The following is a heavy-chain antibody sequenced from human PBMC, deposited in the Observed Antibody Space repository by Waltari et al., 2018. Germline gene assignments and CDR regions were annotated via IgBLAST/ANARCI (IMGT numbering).Heavy chain of an antibody. J-gene: IGHJ4*02. Sequence: QVQLQQWGAGLLKPSETLSLTCAVYGGSFSGYYWSWIRQPPGKGLEWIGEINHSGSTNYNPSLKSRVTISVDTSKNQFSLKLSSVTAADTAVYYCARQGQQLVTFDYWGQGTLVTVSS. D-gene: IGHD6-13*01. CDR1: GGSFSGYY. CDR2: INHSGST. V-gene: IGHV4-34*01. CDR3: ARQGQQLVTFDY.